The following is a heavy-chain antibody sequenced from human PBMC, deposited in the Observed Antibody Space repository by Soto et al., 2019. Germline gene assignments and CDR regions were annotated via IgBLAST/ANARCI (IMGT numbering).Heavy chain of an antibody. D-gene: IGHD3-3*01. CDR2: TSFDGNHK. CDR3: ARGDHYIFRTGHYTLAGLDY. Sequence: QLYLVESGGGVVQPGRSLRLSCAASGFPFSDYAMNWVRQAPGKWLEWVAVTSFDGNHKYYADSVKGRFTISKDNSKNTLHLQRNSLRGEDSAVYYCARGDHYIFRTGHYTLAGLDYWGQGTLVTVSS. V-gene: IGHV3-30-3*01. CDR1: GFPFSDYA. J-gene: IGHJ4*02.